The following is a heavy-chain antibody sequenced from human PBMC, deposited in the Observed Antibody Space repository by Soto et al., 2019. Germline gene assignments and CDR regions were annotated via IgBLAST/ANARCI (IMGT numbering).Heavy chain of an antibody. CDR2: IHHSGSF. J-gene: IGHJ5*02. CDR3: VRNDWYRFAP. D-gene: IGHD3-9*01. CDR1: GGSITSNW. Sequence: QVQLQESGPGLVNPSGTLSLTCAVSGGSITSNWWCWVRQPPGQGLEWIGEIHHSGSFNYNPSLRSRVPISIDKSKNQLSLKLTSVTAADTAVHYCVRNDWYRFAPWGQGTLVTVSS. V-gene: IGHV4-4*02.